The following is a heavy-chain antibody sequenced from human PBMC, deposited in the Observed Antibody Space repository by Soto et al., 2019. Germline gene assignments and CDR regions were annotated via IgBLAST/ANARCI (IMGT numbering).Heavy chain of an antibody. D-gene: IGHD6-13*01. CDR1: GYTLTELS. CDR2: FDPEDGET. CDR3: ARRQQLVEYYYYYYGMDV. J-gene: IGHJ6*02. Sequence: ASVKVSCKVSGYTLTELSIHWVRQAPGKGLEWMGGFDPEDGETIYAQKFQGRVTMAEDTSTDTAYMELSSLRSDDTAVYYCARRQQLVEYYYYYYGMDVWGQGTTVTV. V-gene: IGHV1-24*01.